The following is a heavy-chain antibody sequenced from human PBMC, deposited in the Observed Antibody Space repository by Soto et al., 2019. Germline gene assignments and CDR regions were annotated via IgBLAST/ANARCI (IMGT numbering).Heavy chain of an antibody. D-gene: IGHD6-6*01. CDR2: FYHSGST. Sequence: SETLSLTCTVSGYSISSGYYWGWIRQPPGKGLEWFGSFYHSGSTSYNPSLKSRVTISVDRSKNHFSVKLTLVTAADTAVYYCAREALYSSSSEYFQHWGQGTLVTVSS. J-gene: IGHJ1*01. V-gene: IGHV4-38-2*02. CDR3: AREALYSSSSEYFQH. CDR1: GYSISSGYY.